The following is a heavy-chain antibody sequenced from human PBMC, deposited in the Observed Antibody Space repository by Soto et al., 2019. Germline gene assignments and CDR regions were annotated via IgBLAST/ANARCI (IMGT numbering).Heavy chain of an antibody. J-gene: IGHJ6*02. Sequence: SVKVSCKASGGTFSPYAIDWVRQAPGQGLEWMGGIIPIFGTTNYAQKLQGRVKLTADESTRTAYMELSTLSSEDTAVYYCARGTVTGSEYNYYYYGMDVWGQGTTVTVSS. CDR3: ARGTVTGSEYNYYYYGMDV. CDR1: GGTFSPYA. V-gene: IGHV1-69*13. D-gene: IGHD1-1*01. CDR2: IIPIFGTT.